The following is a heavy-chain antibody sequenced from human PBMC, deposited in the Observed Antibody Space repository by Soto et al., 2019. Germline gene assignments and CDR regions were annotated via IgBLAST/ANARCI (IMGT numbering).Heavy chain of an antibody. D-gene: IGHD2-15*01. CDR3: ARDIVVVVAARDYYGMDV. CDR2: IIPIFGTA. J-gene: IGHJ6*02. V-gene: IGHV1-69*13. Sequence: GASVKVSCKASGGTFSSYAISWVRQAPGQVLEWMGGIIPIFGTANYAQKFQGRVTITADESTSTAYMELSSLRSEDTAVYYCARDIVVVVAARDYYGMDVWGQGTTVTVSS. CDR1: GGTFSSYA.